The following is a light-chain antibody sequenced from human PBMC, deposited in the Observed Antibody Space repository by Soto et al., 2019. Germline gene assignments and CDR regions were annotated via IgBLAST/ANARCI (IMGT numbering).Light chain of an antibody. CDR3: QQYGYLVT. CDR1: QSVSRSY. CDR2: GAS. V-gene: IGKV3-20*01. Sequence: DIVLTQSPGTLSLSPGDRATLSCRASQSVSRSYLGWYQQKPGQAPRLLMYGASIRAAGVPDRFSGSGSGTDFTLTISRLEPEDFAMYYCQQYGYLVTFGGGTKVDIK. J-gene: IGKJ4*01.